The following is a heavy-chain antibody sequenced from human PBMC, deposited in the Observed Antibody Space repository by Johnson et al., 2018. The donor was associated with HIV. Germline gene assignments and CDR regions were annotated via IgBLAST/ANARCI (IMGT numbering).Heavy chain of an antibody. D-gene: IGHD6-19*01. J-gene: IGHJ3*02. CDR2: INWNGGRT. V-gene: IGHV3-20*04. CDR3: ARVGSSGWLGRAFDI. Sequence: VLLVESGGGVVRPGGSLRLSCAASGFTFDDYGMSWVRQPPGKGLEWVSGINWNGGRTGYADSVKGRLTISRDNAKNSLYLQMNSLRAEDTAVYYCARVGSSGWLGRAFDIWGQGTMVTVSS. CDR1: GFTFDDYG.